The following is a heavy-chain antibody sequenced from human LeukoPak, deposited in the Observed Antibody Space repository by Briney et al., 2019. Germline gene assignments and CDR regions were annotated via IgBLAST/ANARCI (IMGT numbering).Heavy chain of an antibody. J-gene: IGHJ6*02. CDR3: ARDAVDTANAV. CDR2: ISWNSGSL. V-gene: IGHV3-9*01. D-gene: IGHD5-18*01. CDR1: GFTFDDYV. Sequence: GRSLRLSCAASGFTFDDYVMHWVRQAPGKGLEWVSGISWNSGSLGYADSVKGRFTISRDNAKNTLYLQMNSLRAEDTAVYYCARDAVDTANAVWGQGTTVTVSS.